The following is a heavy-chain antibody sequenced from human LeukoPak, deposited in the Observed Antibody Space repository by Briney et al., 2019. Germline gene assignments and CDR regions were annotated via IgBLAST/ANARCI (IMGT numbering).Heavy chain of an antibody. V-gene: IGHV1-69*05. J-gene: IGHJ6*03. Sequence: GASVTVSCKASGGTFRSYAISWVRQAPGQGLEWMGGIIPIFGTANYAQKFQGRVTITTDESTSTAYMELSSLRSEDTAVYYCARSRGEAYSYSMDVWGKGTTVTVSS. CDR2: IIPIFGTA. CDR1: GGTFRSYA. CDR3: ARSRGEAYSYSMDV.